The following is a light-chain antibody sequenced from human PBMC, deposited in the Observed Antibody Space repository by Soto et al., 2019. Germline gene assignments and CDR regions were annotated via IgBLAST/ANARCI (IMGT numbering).Light chain of an antibody. V-gene: IGLV2-14*01. J-gene: IGLJ1*01. CDR2: EVS. CDR3: SSYTDSGSLYV. Sequence: GASSDVGGYNYVSWFQHRPGKAPKLMIYEVSNRPSGVPNRFSASKSGNTASLTISGLQAEDEAYYFCSSYTDSGSLYVFGTGTKVTVL. CDR1: SSDVGGYNY.